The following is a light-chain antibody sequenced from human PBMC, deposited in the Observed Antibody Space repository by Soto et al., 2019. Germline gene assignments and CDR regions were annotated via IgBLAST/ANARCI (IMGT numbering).Light chain of an antibody. CDR1: QSISSW. V-gene: IGKV1-5*01. Sequence: DVQMTQSPSTLSASVVGRFTITCRASQSISSWLAWYQQKPGKAPKLLIYDASSLESGVPSRFSGSGSGTEFTLTISSLQPDDFATYYCQQAWTFGQGTKVDIK. CDR3: QQAWT. J-gene: IGKJ1*01. CDR2: DAS.